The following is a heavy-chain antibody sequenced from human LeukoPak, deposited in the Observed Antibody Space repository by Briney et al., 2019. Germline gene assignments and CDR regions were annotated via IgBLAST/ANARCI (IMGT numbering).Heavy chain of an antibody. CDR1: GFTFNIYP. D-gene: IGHD6-19*01. CDR2: ISYDGNKI. V-gene: IGHV3-30-3*01. CDR3: ARDQGWYEDY. Sequence: GGSLRLSCAASGFTFNIYPLHWVRQAPGKGLEWVTLISYDGNKIYYADSVKGRFTISRDNSKNTLYLQMNNLRAEDTAVYYCARDQGWYEDYWGQGTLVTVSS. J-gene: IGHJ4*02.